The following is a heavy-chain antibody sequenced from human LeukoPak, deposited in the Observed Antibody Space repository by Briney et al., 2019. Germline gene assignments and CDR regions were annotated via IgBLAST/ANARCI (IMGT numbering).Heavy chain of an antibody. CDR2: IYPGDSDT. V-gene: IGHV5-51*01. D-gene: IGHD3-10*01. CDR3: ARLEMVRGVKPRPGWFDP. Sequence: GESQKISCKGSGYSFTSYWIGWVRQMPGKGLEWMGIIYPGDSDTRYSPSFQGQVTISADKSISTAYLQWSSLKASDTAMYYCARLEMVRGVKPRPGWFDPWGQGTLVTVPS. J-gene: IGHJ5*02. CDR1: GYSFTSYW.